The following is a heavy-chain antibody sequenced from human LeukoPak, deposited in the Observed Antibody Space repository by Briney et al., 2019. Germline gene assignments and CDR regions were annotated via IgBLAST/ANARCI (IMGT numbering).Heavy chain of an antibody. J-gene: IGHJ4*02. CDR2: IYYSGST. CDR1: GGSISSYY. V-gene: IGHV4-59*01. D-gene: IGHD3-22*01. CDR3: AVMNYYDSSGYRFDY. Sequence: PSETLSLTCTVSGGSISSYYWSWIRQPPGKGLEWIGYIYYSGSTNYNPSLKSRVTISVDTSKNQFSLKLSSVTAADTAVYYCAVMNYYDSSGYRFDYWGQGTLVTVSS.